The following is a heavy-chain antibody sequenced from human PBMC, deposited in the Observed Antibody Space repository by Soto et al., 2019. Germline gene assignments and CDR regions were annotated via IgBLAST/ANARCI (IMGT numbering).Heavy chain of an antibody. CDR1: GGSFSGYY. CDR3: ARTYYYGSGSYKIFDY. CDR2: INHSGST. Sequence: SETLSLTCAVYGGSFSGYYWSWIRQPPGKGLEWIGEINHSGSTNYNPSLKSRVTISVDTSKNQFSLKLSSVTAADTAVYYCARTYYYGSGSYKIFDYWGQGTLVTVSS. J-gene: IGHJ4*02. V-gene: IGHV4-34*01. D-gene: IGHD3-10*01.